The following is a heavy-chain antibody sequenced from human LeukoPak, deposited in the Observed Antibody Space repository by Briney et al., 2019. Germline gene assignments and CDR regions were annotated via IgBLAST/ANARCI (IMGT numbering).Heavy chain of an antibody. CDR2: IYYSGST. V-gene: IGHV4-59*12. CDR3: ARVRRELLRVWGRDYFDY. Sequence: SETLSLTCTVSGGSISSYYWSWIRQPPGKGLEWIGYIYYSGSTNYNPSLKSRVTISVDTSKNQFSLKLSSVTAADTAVYYCARVRRELLRVWGRDYFDYWGQGTLVTVSS. CDR1: GGSISSYY. D-gene: IGHD1-26*01. J-gene: IGHJ4*02.